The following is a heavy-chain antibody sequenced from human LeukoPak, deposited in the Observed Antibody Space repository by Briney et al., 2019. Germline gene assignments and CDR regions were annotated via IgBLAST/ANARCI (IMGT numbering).Heavy chain of an antibody. J-gene: IGHJ4*02. V-gene: IGHV3-74*01. CDR3: AKGHRYCTSGNCNSAVDY. CDR2: INSDGSST. D-gene: IGHD2-15*01. CDR1: GITSSSYW. Sequence: GGSLRLSCAASGITSSSYWMHWVRQAPGKGLVWVSRINSDGSSTSYADSVKGRFTISRDNARNTLYLQMNSLGAEDTAVYYCAKGHRYCTSGNCNSAVDYWGQGTLVTVSS.